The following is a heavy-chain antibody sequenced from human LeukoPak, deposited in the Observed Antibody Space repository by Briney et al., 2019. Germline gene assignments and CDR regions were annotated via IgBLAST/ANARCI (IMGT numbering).Heavy chain of an antibody. CDR3: AKDQLFGEYNY. J-gene: IGHJ4*02. Sequence: GGSLRLSCAASGFTFSSYAMIWVRQAPGKGLEWVSVISAGGGSTDFADSVKGRFTVSRDNSKNTLYLQMSSLRAEDTAVYYCAKDQLFGEYNYWGQGTLVTVSS. V-gene: IGHV3-23*01. CDR1: GFTFSSYA. D-gene: IGHD3-10*02. CDR2: ISAGGGST.